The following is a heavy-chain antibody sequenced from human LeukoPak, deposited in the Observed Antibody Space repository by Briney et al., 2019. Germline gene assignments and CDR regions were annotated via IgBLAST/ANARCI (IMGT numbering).Heavy chain of an antibody. CDR1: GGSISSGGYY. J-gene: IGHJ2*01. D-gene: IGHD4-23*01. Sequence: SQTLSLTCTVSGGSISSGGYYWSWIRQHPGKGLEWIGYIYYSGSTYYNPSLKSRVTISVDTSKNQFSLKLSSVTAADTAVYYCARDRYTVVSWYFDLWGRGTLVTVSS. CDR3: ARDRYTVVSWYFDL. V-gene: IGHV4-31*03. CDR2: IYYSGST.